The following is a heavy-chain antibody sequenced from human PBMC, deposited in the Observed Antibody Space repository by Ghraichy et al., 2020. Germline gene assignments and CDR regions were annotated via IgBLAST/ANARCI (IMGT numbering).Heavy chain of an antibody. Sequence: GGSLRLSCAASGFTFNNYYMHWVRQAPGRGLVWVSRIDTDGSSTRYADSVKGRFTISRDNAKNTLYLQMNSLRAEDMAVYYCARDTSSYYAIPHWGQGTLVTVSS. V-gene: IGHV3-74*01. J-gene: IGHJ1*01. CDR2: IDTDGSST. CDR1: GFTFNNYY. CDR3: ARDTSSYYAIPH. D-gene: IGHD1-26*01.